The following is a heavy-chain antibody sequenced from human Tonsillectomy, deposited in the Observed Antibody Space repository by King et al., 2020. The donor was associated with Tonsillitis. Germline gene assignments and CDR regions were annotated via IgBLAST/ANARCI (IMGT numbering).Heavy chain of an antibody. Sequence: VQLVQSGAEVKKPGASVKVYCKASGYTFTNYGISWVRQAPGQGLEWMGWISAYNGNTKYAQKYQGRVTMTTDTSTSTAYMELRSLRSDDTAVYFCAIGDYGSVQYHGFDRWGQGTLVTVSS. J-gene: IGHJ5*02. D-gene: IGHD3-10*01. CDR2: ISAYNGNT. V-gene: IGHV1-18*01. CDR1: GYTFTNYG. CDR3: AIGDYGSVQYHGFDR.